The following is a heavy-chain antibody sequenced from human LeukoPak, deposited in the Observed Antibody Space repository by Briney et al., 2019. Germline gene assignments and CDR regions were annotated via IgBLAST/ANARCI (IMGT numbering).Heavy chain of an antibody. V-gene: IGHV1-2*02. J-gene: IGHJ3*02. CDR2: INPNSGGT. Sequence: ASVKVSCKASGYTFTGYYMHWVRQAPGQGLEWMGWINPNSGGTNYAQKSQGRVTMTRDTSISTAYMELTTLRSDDTAVYYCARDRGGYCSGDSCLDAFDIWGQGSVVTVSS. D-gene: IGHD2-15*01. CDR3: ARDRGGYCSGDSCLDAFDI. CDR1: GYTFTGYY.